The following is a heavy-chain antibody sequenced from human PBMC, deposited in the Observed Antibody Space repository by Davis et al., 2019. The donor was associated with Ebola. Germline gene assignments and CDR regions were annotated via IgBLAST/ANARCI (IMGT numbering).Heavy chain of an antibody. D-gene: IGHD3-22*01. CDR2: ISYDGSNK. J-gene: IGHJ4*02. Sequence: GGSLRLSCAASGFTFSSYGMHWVRQAPGKGLEWVAVISYDGSNKYYADSVKGRFTISRDNSKNSLYLQMNSLRTEDTALYYCAKDSYDSSGYYCDYWGQGTLVTVSS. V-gene: IGHV3-30*18. CDR1: GFTFSSYG. CDR3: AKDSYDSSGYYCDY.